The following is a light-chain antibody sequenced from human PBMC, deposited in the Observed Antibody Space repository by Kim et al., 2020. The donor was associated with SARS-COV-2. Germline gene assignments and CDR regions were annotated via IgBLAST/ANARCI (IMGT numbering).Light chain of an antibody. CDR1: SSDVGGYNY. V-gene: IGLV2-14*04. CDR2: DVS. CDR3: SSYTSSSSFV. J-gene: IGLJ1*01. Sequence: GQSITIACTGTSSDVGGYNYVSWYQQHPGKAPKLMIYDVSKRPSGFSNRFSGSKSGNTASLTISGLQAEDEADYYCSSYTSSSSFVFGTGTKVTVL.